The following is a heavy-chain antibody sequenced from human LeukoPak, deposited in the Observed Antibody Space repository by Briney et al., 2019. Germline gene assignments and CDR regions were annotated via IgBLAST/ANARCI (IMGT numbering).Heavy chain of an antibody. D-gene: IGHD6-13*01. CDR2: IRKDESDE. Sequence: GGSLRLSCATSGFTCTRCGLAWVRQAPGKGLEWVAYIRKDESDEHYADSVMGRFSISRDNFKNTLYLQMDSLRREGTAVYYCVEEFAGTLGYWGQGTLVTVSS. CDR1: GFTCTRCG. J-gene: IGHJ4*02. V-gene: IGHV3-30*02. CDR3: VEEFAGTLGY.